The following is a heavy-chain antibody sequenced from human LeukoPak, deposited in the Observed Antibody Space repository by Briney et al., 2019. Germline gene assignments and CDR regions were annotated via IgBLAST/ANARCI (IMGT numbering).Heavy chain of an antibody. V-gene: IGHV1-69*04. D-gene: IGHD2-15*01. CDR1: GYTLTELS. CDR2: IIPILGIA. J-gene: IGHJ4*02. Sequence: SVKVSCKVSGYTLTELSMHWVRQAPGQGLEWMGRIIPILGIANYAQKFQGRVTITADKSTSTAYMELSSLRSEDTAVYYCARVDCSGGSCSYYFDYWGQGTLVTVSS. CDR3: ARVDCSGGSCSYYFDY.